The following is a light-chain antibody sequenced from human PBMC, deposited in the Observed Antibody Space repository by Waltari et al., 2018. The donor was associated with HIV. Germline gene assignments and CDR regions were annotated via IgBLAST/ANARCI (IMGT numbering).Light chain of an antibody. Sequence: DIQMTQSPSSLSASVGDRVTITCRASQRISNYLTWYQLKPGKAPKLLIYVASTLQSGVPSRFSGSGSGTDFTLTISSLEPEDFAVYYCQQRSNWPPFGPGTKVDIK. CDR2: VAS. V-gene: IGKV1-39*01. CDR3: QQRSNWPP. CDR1: QRISNY. J-gene: IGKJ3*01.